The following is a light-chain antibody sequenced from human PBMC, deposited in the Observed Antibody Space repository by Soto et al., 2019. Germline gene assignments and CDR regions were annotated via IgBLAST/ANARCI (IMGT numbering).Light chain of an antibody. V-gene: IGKV3-11*01. CDR3: QQQADWPLT. J-gene: IGKJ4*01. CDR1: RSVGNN. CDR2: AAS. Sequence: EIVLTQSPATLSLSPGERATLSCRASRSVGNNLAWYQKKPGQAPGLLIYAASTRATGIPARFSGSGSGTDFTLTIISLEPEDFAVYYCQQQADWPLTFGGGTKVEIK.